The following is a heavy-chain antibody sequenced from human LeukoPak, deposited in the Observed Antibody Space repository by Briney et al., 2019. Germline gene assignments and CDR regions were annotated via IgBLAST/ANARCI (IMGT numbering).Heavy chain of an antibody. V-gene: IGHV3-23*01. CDR1: GFTFSSYA. Sequence: PGGSLRLSCAASGFTFSSYAMSWVRQAPGKGLEWISAISGSGGSTYYADSVKGRFTISRDNSKNTLYLQMNSLRAEDTAVYYCAKTRDGYNYYFDYWGQGTLVTVSS. CDR2: ISGSGGST. D-gene: IGHD5-24*01. CDR3: AKTRDGYNYYFDY. J-gene: IGHJ4*02.